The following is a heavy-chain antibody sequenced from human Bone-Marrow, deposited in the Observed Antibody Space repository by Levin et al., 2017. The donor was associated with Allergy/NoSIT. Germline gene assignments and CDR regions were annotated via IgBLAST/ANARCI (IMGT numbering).Heavy chain of an antibody. D-gene: IGHD5-24*01. J-gene: IGHJ4*02. Sequence: KGLEWVSGITGSGGSTHYADSVKGRFIMSRDNSNNTLYLQMNSLRAEDTALFYCAKSRRAAITYTDSWGQGTLVTVSS. CDR2: ITGSGGST. CDR3: AKSRRAAITYTDS. V-gene: IGHV3-23*01.